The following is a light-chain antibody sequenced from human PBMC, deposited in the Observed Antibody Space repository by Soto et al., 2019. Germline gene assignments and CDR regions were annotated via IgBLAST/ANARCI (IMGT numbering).Light chain of an antibody. CDR2: DVT. V-gene: IGLV2-11*01. J-gene: IGLJ1*01. Sequence: QSALTQPRSVSASPGQSVTISRTGTSSDVGRYDYVSWYQQHPGKAPKLIVYDVTERPSGVPDRFSGSKSGNTASLTISGLQAEDEADYSCCSFAGSYSYVFGTATKLTVL. CDR1: SSDVGRYDY. CDR3: CSFAGSYSYV.